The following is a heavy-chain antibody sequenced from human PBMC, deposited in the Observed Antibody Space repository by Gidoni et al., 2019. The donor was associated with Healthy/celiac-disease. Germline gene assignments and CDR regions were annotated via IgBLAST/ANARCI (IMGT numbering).Heavy chain of an antibody. CDR2: ISSSSSYI. CDR3: ARGMSMVPGIYYYGMDV. D-gene: IGHD2-2*01. CDR1: GFTFRSYS. Sequence: EVQLVESGGGLVKPGGSLRLSCAASGFTFRSYSMNWVRQAPGKGLEWVSSISSSSSYIYYADSVKGRFTISRDNAKNSLYLQMNSLRAEDTAVYYCARGMSMVPGIYYYGMDVWGQGTTVTVSS. V-gene: IGHV3-21*01. J-gene: IGHJ6*02.